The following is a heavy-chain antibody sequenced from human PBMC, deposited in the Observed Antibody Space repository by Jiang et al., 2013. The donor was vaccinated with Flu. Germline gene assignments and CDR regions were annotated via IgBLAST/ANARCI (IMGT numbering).Heavy chain of an antibody. CDR2: IYTSGST. Sequence: LLKPSETLSLTCTVSGGSISSYYWSWIRQPPGKGLEWIGYIYTSGSTNYNPSLKSRVTISVDTSKNQFSLKLSSVTAADTAVYYCASSITMATMDYWGQGTLVTVSS. D-gene: IGHD3-10*01. CDR3: ASSITMATMDY. J-gene: IGHJ4*02. CDR1: GGSISSYY. V-gene: IGHV4-4*09.